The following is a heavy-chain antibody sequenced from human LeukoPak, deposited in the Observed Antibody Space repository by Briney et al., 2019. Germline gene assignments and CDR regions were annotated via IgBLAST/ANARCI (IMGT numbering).Heavy chain of an antibody. CDR2: ISGSGDNT. CDR1: GFTFSSYA. D-gene: IGHD2-21*02. V-gene: IGHV3-23*01. Sequence: GGSLRLSCAASGFTFSSYAMSWVRQAPGKGLEWVSGISGSGDNTYYADSVKGRFTFSRDNSKNMLYLRMDSLEAEDTAVYYCAKYVVVTGADTFDIWGQGTMVTVSS. CDR3: AKYVVVTGADTFDI. J-gene: IGHJ3*02.